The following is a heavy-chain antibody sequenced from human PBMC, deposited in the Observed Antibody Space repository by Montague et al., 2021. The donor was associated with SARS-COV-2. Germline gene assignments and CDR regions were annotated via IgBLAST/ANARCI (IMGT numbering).Heavy chain of an antibody. J-gene: IGHJ3*01. CDR3: ARMICTSWYREDGFDV. CDR2: INWDDDQ. V-gene: IGHV2-70*20. Sequence: PALVKPTQTLTLTCTFSGFSLSTSGVRVSWVRQSPGKAPEWLALINWDDDQYYSTSLKTRLTISKDTSRNQVALTMTNMDPVDTATYYCARMICTSWYREDGFDVWGQGITVTVSS. CDR1: GFSLSTSGVR. D-gene: IGHD6-13*01.